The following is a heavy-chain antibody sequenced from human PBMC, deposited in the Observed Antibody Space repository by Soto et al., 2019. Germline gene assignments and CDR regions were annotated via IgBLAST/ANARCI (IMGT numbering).Heavy chain of an antibody. V-gene: IGHV3-23*01. CDR3: AKVLNHYYNGMDV. Sequence: EVQLLESGGGLVQPGGSLRVSCAASGFTFSYNAMSWVRQAPGKGLEWVSAISDSGGSTYYADSVKGRFTISRDNSKNTLYLQMNSLRAEDTAVYYCAKVLNHYYNGMDVWGQGTTVTVSS. CDR1: GFTFSYNA. CDR2: ISDSGGST. J-gene: IGHJ6*02.